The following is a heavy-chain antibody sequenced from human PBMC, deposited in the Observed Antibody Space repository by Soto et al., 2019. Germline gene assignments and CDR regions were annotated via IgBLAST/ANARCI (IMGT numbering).Heavy chain of an antibody. D-gene: IGHD5-18*01. CDR2: IRSKAYGGTT. Sequence: PGGSLRHSCTASGFTCGDYAMSWFRQAPGKGLEWVGFIRSKAYGGTTEYAASVKGRFTISRDDSKSIAYLQMNSLKTEDTAVYYCTRDYVDTAMATYYYYGMDVWGQGTTVTVSS. V-gene: IGHV3-49*03. CDR1: GFTCGDYA. J-gene: IGHJ6*02. CDR3: TRDYVDTAMATYYYYGMDV.